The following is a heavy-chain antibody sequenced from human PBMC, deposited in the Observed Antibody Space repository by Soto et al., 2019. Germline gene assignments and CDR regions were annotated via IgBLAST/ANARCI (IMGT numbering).Heavy chain of an antibody. CDR1: GGSISSGGYY. CDR2: IYYSGST. V-gene: IGHV4-31*03. Sequence: SETLSLTCSVSGGSISSGGYYWSWIRQLPGKGLEWIGYIYYSGSTYYNPSHKSRGTISVDTPKNQVPLKLSSVTAADTDVYYCESAGWLEELPKFYYGMDVWGQGTTVTV. J-gene: IGHJ6*02. CDR3: ESAGWLEELPKFYYGMDV. D-gene: IGHD1-1*01.